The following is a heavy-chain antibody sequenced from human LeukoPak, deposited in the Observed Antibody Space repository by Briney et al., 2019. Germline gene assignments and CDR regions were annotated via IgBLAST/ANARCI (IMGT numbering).Heavy chain of an antibody. Sequence: QAGGSLRLSCSASGFTFASYGMNWVRQAPGKGLEWVSYISSSGSTIYYADSVKGRFTISRDNAKNSLYLQMNSLRAEDTAVYYCARTYSSSWYDAFDIWGQGTMVTVSS. CDR1: GFTFASYG. D-gene: IGHD6-13*01. V-gene: IGHV3-48*04. CDR2: ISSSGSTI. J-gene: IGHJ3*02. CDR3: ARTYSSSWYDAFDI.